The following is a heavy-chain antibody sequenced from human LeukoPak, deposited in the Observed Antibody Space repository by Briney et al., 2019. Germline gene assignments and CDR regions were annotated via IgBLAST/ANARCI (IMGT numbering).Heavy chain of an antibody. D-gene: IGHD5-12*01. CDR2: IYHSGST. V-gene: IGHV4-59*12. Sequence: SETLSLTCTVSGGSISSYYWSWIRQPPGKGLEWIGEIYHSGSTNYNPSLKSRVTISVDKSKNQFSLKLSSVTAADTAVYYCAREIIGDSGYDSWGQGTLVTVSS. J-gene: IGHJ4*02. CDR3: AREIIGDSGYDS. CDR1: GGSISSYY.